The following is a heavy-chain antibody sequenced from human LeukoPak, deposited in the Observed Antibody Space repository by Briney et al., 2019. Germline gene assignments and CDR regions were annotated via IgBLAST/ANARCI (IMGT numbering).Heavy chain of an antibody. CDR3: ARGYYGSGSYYVHAFDI. CDR1: GFTFSSNY. Sequence: GGSLRLSCAASGFTFSSNYMSWVRLAPGKGLEGVSVIYSGGSTYYSDSVKGRFTISRDNSKNTLYLQMNSLRAEDTAVYYCARGYYGSGSYYVHAFDIWGQGTMVTVSS. D-gene: IGHD3-10*01. CDR2: IYSGGST. V-gene: IGHV3-66*02. J-gene: IGHJ3*02.